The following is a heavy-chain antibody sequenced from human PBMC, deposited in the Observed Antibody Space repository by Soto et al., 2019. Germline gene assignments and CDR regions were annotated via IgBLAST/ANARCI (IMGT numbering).Heavy chain of an antibody. CDR3: AREGNYNSGDY. CDR2: LYSGGGT. Sequence: GGSLRLSCAASGFTVSSNYMSWVRQAPGKGLEWISVLYSGGGTYYADSVKGRFTISRDNSKNTLYLQMNSLRAEDTAVYYCAREGNYNSGDYWGQGTLVTAPQ. CDR1: GFTVSSNY. V-gene: IGHV3-53*01. J-gene: IGHJ4*02. D-gene: IGHD1-1*01.